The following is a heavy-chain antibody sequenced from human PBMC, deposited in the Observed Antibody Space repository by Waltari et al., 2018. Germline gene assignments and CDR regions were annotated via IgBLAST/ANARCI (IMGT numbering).Heavy chain of an antibody. CDR1: GFTVSINS. D-gene: IGHD2-15*01. J-gene: IGHJ4*02. Sequence: EVQLVESGGGLIQPGGSLRLSFAASGFTVSINSMSWVRQAPGKGLEWVSVIDSGGSTYYADSVKGRFTISRDNSKNTLYLQMNSLRAEDTDVYYCARDWWGYFDYWGQGTLVTVSS. CDR2: IDSGGST. V-gene: IGHV3-53*01. CDR3: ARDWWGYFDY.